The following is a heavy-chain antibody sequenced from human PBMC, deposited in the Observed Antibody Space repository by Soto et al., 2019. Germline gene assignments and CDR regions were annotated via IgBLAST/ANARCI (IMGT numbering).Heavy chain of an antibody. CDR2: MNSDGSTT. V-gene: IGHV3-74*01. J-gene: IGHJ4*02. CDR3: STAEVDY. Sequence: GGSLRLSCAASGFTFGNYWMHWVRQAPGRGLEWVSRMNSDGSTTNYADSVKGRFTVSRDNAKNTLYLQMNSLRAEDTAVDYCSTAEVDYWGPGTLVTVSS. CDR1: GFTFGNYW.